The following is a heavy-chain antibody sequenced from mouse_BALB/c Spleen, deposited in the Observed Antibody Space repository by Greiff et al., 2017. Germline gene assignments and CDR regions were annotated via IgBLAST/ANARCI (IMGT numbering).Heavy chain of an antibody. CDR2: ISSGGSYT. CDR3: TRDDYAYFDY. J-gene: IGHJ2*01. Sequence: EVKLMESGGGLVKPGGSLKLSCAASGFTFSSYTMSWVRQTPEKRLEWVATISSGGSYTYYPDSVKGRFTISRDNAKNTLYLQMSSLKSEDTAMYYCTRDDYAYFDYWGQGTTLTVSS. D-gene: IGHD2-4*01. V-gene: IGHV5-6-4*01. CDR1: GFTFSSYT.